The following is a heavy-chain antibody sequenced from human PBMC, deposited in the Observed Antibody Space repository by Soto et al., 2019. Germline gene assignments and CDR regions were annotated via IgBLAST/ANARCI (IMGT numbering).Heavy chain of an antibody. CDR3: ARDDCSGGSCYSSYYYGMDV. Sequence: QVQLVQSGAEVKKPGSSVKVSCKASGGTFSSYAISWVRQAPGQGLEWMGGIIPIFGTANYAQKFQGRVTLTADESTSTAYMELSSLRSEDTAVYYCARDDCSGGSCYSSYYYGMDVWGQGTTVTVSS. CDR2: IIPIFGTA. D-gene: IGHD2-15*01. CDR1: GGTFSSYA. V-gene: IGHV1-69*12. J-gene: IGHJ6*02.